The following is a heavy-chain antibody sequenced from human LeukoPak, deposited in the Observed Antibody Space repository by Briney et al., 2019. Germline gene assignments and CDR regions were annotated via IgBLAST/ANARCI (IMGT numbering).Heavy chain of an antibody. CDR2: IYHSWRT. J-gene: IGHJ4*02. D-gene: IGHD1-26*01. CDR1: GYSISIGYY. Sequence: PSETLSLTCAVSGYSISIGYYWGWIRQPPGKGLEWIGRIYHSWRTFYNEALVRRVTISGDTPKNRLSLEVSSVTATDTAVYYCARSSGSYTRPPYYFDYWGQGTLVTVSS. CDR3: ARSSGSYTRPPYYFDY. V-gene: IGHV4-38-2*01.